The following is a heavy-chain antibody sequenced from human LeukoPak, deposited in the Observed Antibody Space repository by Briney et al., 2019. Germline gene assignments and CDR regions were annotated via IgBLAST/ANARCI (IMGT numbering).Heavy chain of an antibody. V-gene: IGHV4-34*01. D-gene: IGHD3-10*01. CDR3: ARGITMVRGANWFDP. CDR1: GGSFSGYY. J-gene: IGHJ5*02. CDR2: INHSGIT. Sequence: SETVSLTCAVYGGSFSGYYWSWIRQPPGKGLEWIGEINHSGITNYNPSLKSRVTISADTSKNQFSLKLSSVTAADTAVYYCARGITMVRGANWFDPWGQGTLVTVSS.